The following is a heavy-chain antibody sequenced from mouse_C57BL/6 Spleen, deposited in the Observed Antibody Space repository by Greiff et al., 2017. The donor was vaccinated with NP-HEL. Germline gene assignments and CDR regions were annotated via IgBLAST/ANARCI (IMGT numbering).Heavy chain of an antibody. V-gene: IGHV1-80*01. Sequence: QVHVKQSGAELVKPGASVKISCKASGYAFSSYWMNWVKQRPGKGLEWIGQIYPGDGDTNYNGKFKGKATLTADKSSSTAYMQLSSLTSEDSAVYFCANYYGSSNWYFDVWGTGTTVTVSS. CDR3: ANYYGSSNWYFDV. J-gene: IGHJ1*03. CDR1: GYAFSSYW. CDR2: IYPGDGDT. D-gene: IGHD1-1*01.